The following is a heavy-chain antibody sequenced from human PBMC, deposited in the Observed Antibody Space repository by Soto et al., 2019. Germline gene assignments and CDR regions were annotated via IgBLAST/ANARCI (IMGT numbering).Heavy chain of an antibody. Sequence: SVKVSCKASGGTFSSYTISWVRQAPGQGLEWMGRIIPILGIANYAQKFQGRVTITADKSTSTAYMELSSLRSEDTAVYYCARGYCSGGSCYYGGPWFDPWGQGTLVTVSS. D-gene: IGHD2-15*01. CDR2: IIPILGIA. CDR3: ARGYCSGGSCYYGGPWFDP. CDR1: GGTFSSYT. J-gene: IGHJ5*02. V-gene: IGHV1-69*02.